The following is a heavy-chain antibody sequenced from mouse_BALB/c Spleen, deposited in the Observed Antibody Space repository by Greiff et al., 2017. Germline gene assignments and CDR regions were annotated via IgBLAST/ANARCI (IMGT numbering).Heavy chain of an antibody. CDR1: GFTFSSYA. J-gene: IGHJ2*01. Sequence: EVQLMESGGGLVKPGGSLKLSCAASGFTFSSYAMSWVRQTPGKRLEWVATISSGGSYTYYPDSVKGRFTISRDNAKNTLYLQMSSLRSEDTAMYYCTRRANGDFDYWGQGTTLTVSS. CDR2: ISSGGSYT. V-gene: IGHV5-9-3*01. D-gene: IGHD4-1*01. CDR3: TRRANGDFDY.